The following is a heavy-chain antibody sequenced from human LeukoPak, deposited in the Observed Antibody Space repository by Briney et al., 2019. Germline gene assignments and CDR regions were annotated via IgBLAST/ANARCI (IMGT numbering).Heavy chain of an antibody. CDR2: ISSSSSYI. CDR3: ARLTVVEEANY. J-gene: IGHJ4*02. Sequence: GGSLRLSCAASGFTFSSYSMNWVRQAPGKGLEWVSFISSSSSYIYYADSVKGRFTISRDNAKNTLYLQMNSLRAEDTAVYYCARLTVVEEANYWGQGTLVTVSS. CDR1: GFTFSSYS. D-gene: IGHD3-22*01. V-gene: IGHV3-21*01.